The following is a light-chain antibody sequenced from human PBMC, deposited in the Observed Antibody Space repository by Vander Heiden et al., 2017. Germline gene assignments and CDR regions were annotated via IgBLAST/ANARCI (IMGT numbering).Light chain of an antibody. CDR2: GVT. Sequence: QSALHQPRSVSGSLGPSVTISCTGTSSDVGFYNYVSWYRHHPGEAPELLIYGVTERPSGIPDRFSGSKSGNTASLTISGLQAEDEADYYCCSYTGSYTFVVFGGGTRLTVL. J-gene: IGLJ2*01. CDR3: CSYTGSYTFVV. V-gene: IGLV2-11*01. CDR1: SSDVGFYNY.